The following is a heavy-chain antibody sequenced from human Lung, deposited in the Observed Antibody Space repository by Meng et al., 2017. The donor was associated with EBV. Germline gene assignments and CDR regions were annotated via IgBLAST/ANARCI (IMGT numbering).Heavy chain of an antibody. V-gene: IGHV1-18*01. J-gene: IGHJ4*02. Sequence: QVHLLQSVAEVKKPGASVRVSCEASGYTFASYGISWLRQAPGQGLEWMGWFVNNVDTYSAQKFQDRVTMTTDTHTSTAFMELRSLRSDDTAVYYCARGTPGRSYSDYWGQGTLVTVSS. D-gene: IGHD3-10*01. CDR3: ARGTPGRSYSDY. CDR2: FVNNVDT. CDR1: GYTFASYG.